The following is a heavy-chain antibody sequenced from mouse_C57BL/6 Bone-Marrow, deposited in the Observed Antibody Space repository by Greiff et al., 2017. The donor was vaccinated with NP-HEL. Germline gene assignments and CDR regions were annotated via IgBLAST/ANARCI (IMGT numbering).Heavy chain of an antibody. CDR3: ARHEDSNPWFAY. CDR2: IWSDGST. V-gene: IGHV2-6-1*01. CDR1: GFSLTSYG. Sequence: VKVVESGPGLVAPSQSLSITCTVSGFSLTSYGVHWVRQPPGKGLEWLVVIWSDGSTTYNSALKSRLSISKDNSKSQVFLKMNSLQTDDTAMYYCARHEDSNPWFAYWGQGTLVTVSA. J-gene: IGHJ3*01. D-gene: IGHD2-5*01.